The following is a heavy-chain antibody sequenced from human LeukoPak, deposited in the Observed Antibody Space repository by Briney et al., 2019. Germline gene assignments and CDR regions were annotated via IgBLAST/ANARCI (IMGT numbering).Heavy chain of an antibody. CDR1: GSSISNYY. Sequence: SETLSLTCTVSGSSISNYYWSWIRQPPGKGLEWIGYIYYTGSTNYNPSLKSRVTISVDTSKNQFSLKLSSVTAADTAVYYCARESGRGVNDYWGQGTLVTVSS. V-gene: IGHV4-59*01. CDR3: ARESGRGVNDY. J-gene: IGHJ4*02. CDR2: IYYTGST. D-gene: IGHD3-10*01.